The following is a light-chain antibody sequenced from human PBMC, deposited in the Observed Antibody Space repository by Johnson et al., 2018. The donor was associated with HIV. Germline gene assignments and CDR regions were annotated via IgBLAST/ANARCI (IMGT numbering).Light chain of an antibody. CDR1: SSNIGKNY. Sequence: QSVLTQPPSVSAAPGQMVSISCSGSSSNIGKNYVSWYQQFPGTAPKLLIYDNNKRPSGIPDRFSGSTSGTSATLGITGLQTGDEADYYCGTWDSSLSAQVFGTGTKVTVL. CDR2: DNN. CDR3: GTWDSSLSAQV. J-gene: IGLJ1*01. V-gene: IGLV1-51*01.